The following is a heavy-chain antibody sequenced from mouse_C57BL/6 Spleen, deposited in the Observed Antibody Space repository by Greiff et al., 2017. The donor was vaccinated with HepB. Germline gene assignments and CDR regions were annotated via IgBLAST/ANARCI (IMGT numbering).Heavy chain of an antibody. J-gene: IGHJ3*01. Sequence: QVQLQQPGPELVKPGASVKISCKASGYAFSSSWMNWVKQRPGKGLEWIGRIYPGDGDTNYNGKFKGKATLTADKSSRTAYMQLSSLTSEDSAVYFCARGGGYEYAVKAFACWGHGTLVTVSA. CDR3: ARGGGYEYAVKAFAC. CDR2: IYPGDGDT. V-gene: IGHV1-82*01. D-gene: IGHD2-4*01. CDR1: GYAFSSSW.